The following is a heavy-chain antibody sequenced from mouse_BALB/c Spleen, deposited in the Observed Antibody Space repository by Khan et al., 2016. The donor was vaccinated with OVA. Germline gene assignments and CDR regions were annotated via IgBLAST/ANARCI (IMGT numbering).Heavy chain of an antibody. CDR1: GFSLTDYG. Sequence: QVQLQQSGPGLVAPSQSLSITCTVSGFSLTDYGVSWIRQPPGKGLEWLGVIWGGGSTYYNSASKSSLSIIKDNSKSHVFLKLSSLQTDDTAMYYSAKGVCSYYYALDYWGQGTTVTVSS. V-gene: IGHV2-6-5*01. CDR3: AKGVCSYYYALDY. CDR2: IWGGGST. J-gene: IGHJ4*01.